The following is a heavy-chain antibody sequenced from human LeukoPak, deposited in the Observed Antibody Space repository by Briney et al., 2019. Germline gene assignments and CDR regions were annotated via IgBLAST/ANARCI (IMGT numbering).Heavy chain of an antibody. J-gene: IGHJ4*02. CDR3: ARSGSHDY. D-gene: IGHD1-26*01. V-gene: IGHV3-23*01. Sequence: PGGSLRLSCAASGFTFSSYAMSWVRQAPGKGLEWVSGISGSGISTYYADSVKGRFTISRDNSKNTLYLQMNSLRADDTAVYYCARSGSHDYWGQGTLVTVSS. CDR2: ISGSGIST. CDR1: GFTFSSYA.